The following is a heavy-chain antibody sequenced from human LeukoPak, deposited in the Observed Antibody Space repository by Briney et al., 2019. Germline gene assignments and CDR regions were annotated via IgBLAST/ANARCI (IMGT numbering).Heavy chain of an antibody. D-gene: IGHD1-1*01. Sequence: SETLSLTCAVYGGSFSGYYWSWIRQPPGKGLEWIGEINHSGSTNYHPSLKSRVTISVDTSKNQFSLKLSSVTAADTAVYYCARGRRLTTKAYWFDPWGQGTLVTVSS. V-gene: IGHV4-34*01. CDR2: INHSGST. CDR1: GGSFSGYY. J-gene: IGHJ5*02. CDR3: ARGRRLTTKAYWFDP.